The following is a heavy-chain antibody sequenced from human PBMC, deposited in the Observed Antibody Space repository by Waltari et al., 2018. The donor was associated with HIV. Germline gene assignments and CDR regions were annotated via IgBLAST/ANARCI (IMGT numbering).Heavy chain of an antibody. Sequence: QVQLQQWGAVLLKPSETLSLTSAVSGGSFSGDYWSWIRQSPGKGLAWIGEISHSGNPNYNPSRMGRVTISVDTSKNQFSQKLRSATAVDTAIYWCARSSYSFESVGFEDYWGQGTLVTVSS. D-gene: IGHD3-22*01. CDR1: GGSFSGDY. CDR3: ARSSYSFESVGFEDY. CDR2: ISHSGNP. V-gene: IGHV4-34*01. J-gene: IGHJ4*02.